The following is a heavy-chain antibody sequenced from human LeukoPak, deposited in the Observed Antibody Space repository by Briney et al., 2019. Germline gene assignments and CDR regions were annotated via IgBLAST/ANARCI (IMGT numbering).Heavy chain of an antibody. CDR3: VRGVGVSRFNYFDP. J-gene: IGHJ5*02. CDR1: GFTVSSNY. D-gene: IGHD5-24*01. Sequence: GGSLRLSCAASGFTVSSNYMSWVRQAPGKGLEWVSIIYSGGSTYYADSVKGRFTISRDNSKNTLFLQMNSLRDDDTAVYYCVRGVGVSRFNYFDPWGQGTLVVVSS. CDR2: IYSGGST. V-gene: IGHV3-53*01.